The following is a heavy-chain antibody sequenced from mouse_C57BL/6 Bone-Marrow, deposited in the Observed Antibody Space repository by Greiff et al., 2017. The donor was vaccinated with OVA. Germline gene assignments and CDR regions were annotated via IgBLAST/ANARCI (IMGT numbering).Heavy chain of an antibody. J-gene: IGHJ1*03. D-gene: IGHD4-1*01. CDR2: IYPGSGST. CDR3: ARDHLTYWYFEV. Sequence: QVQLQQPGAELVKPGASVKMSCKASGYTFTSYWITWVKQRPGQGLEWIGDIYPGSGSTNYNEKFKSKATLTVDTTSITADMQLSSLTSEDSAVYDCARDHLTYWYFEVWGTGTTVTVSA. V-gene: IGHV1-55*01. CDR1: GYTFTSYW.